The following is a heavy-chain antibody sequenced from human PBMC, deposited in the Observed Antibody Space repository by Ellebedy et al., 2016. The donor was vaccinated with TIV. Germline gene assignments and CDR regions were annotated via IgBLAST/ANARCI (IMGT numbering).Heavy chain of an antibody. D-gene: IGHD2-21*02. CDR1: GFSFSASA. J-gene: IGHJ6*02. Sequence: GESLKISXAASGFSFSASAMHWVRQASGKAPEWVGRVRSKANNYATAYGASVTGRFTISRDDSKNTAYLQMNSLKTEDTAVYYCARVFGLGTALYGMDVWGQGTTVTVSS. CDR2: VRSKANNYAT. V-gene: IGHV3-73*01. CDR3: ARVFGLGTALYGMDV.